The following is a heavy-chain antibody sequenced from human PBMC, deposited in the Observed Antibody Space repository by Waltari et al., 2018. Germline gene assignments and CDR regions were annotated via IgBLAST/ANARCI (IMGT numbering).Heavy chain of an antibody. CDR2: IKQDGSEK. D-gene: IGHD3-3*01. V-gene: IGHV3-7*03. CDR3: ARAIFMGA. Sequence: EVQLVESGGGLVQPGGSLRLSCAASGFTFSSSWMSWVRQAPGKGLEWVAHIKQDGSEKYYVDSVKGRFTISRDNAKNSLYLQMNSLRAEDTAVYYCARAIFMGAWGQGTMVTVSS. J-gene: IGHJ3*01. CDR1: GFTFSSSW.